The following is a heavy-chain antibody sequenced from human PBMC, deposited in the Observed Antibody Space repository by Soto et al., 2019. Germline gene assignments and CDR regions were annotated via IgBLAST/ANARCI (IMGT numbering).Heavy chain of an antibody. CDR2: MNPNSGNT. CDR1: GYTFTSYD. J-gene: IGHJ4*02. V-gene: IGHV1-8*01. Sequence: QVQLVQSGAEVKKPGASVKVSCKASGYTFTSYDINWVRQATGQGLEWMGWMNPNSGNTGYAQKFQGRVTMNRKTPISPAYREMSSLRSEDAAVYYCSRGPPYYEFGSGYPRMFYFDYWGQGTLVTVSS. D-gene: IGHD3-3*01. CDR3: SRGPPYYEFGSGYPRMFYFDY.